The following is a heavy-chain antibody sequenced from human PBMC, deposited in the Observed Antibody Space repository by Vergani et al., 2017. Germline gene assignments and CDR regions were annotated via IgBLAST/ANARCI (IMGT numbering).Heavy chain of an antibody. V-gene: IGHV3-23*01. CDR2: ISGSGGST. Sequence: EVQLLESGGGLVQPGGSLRLSCAASGFTFSSYAMSWVRQAPGKGLEWVSAISGSGGSTYYADSVKGRFTISRDNSKNTLFLQMNSLRAEDTAVYYCAKLGPMVRGVINYYYAMDVWGQXP. CDR3: AKLGPMVRGVINYYYAMDV. D-gene: IGHD3-10*01. CDR1: GFTFSSYA. J-gene: IGHJ6*02.